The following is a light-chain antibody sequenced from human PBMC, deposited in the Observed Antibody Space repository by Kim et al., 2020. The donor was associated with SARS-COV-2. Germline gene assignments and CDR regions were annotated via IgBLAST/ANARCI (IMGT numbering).Light chain of an antibody. Sequence: AATGDRVTITCRASQGISSYLAWYQQKPGKAPKLLIYAASTLQSGVPSRFSGSGSGTDFTLTISCLQSEDFATYYCQQYYSYPPTFGQGTKLEI. CDR3: QQYYSYPPT. V-gene: IGKV1-8*01. CDR1: QGISSY. CDR2: AAS. J-gene: IGKJ2*01.